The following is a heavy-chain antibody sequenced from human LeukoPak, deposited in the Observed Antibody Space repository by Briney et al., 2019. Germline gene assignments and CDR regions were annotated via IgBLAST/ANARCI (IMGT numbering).Heavy chain of an antibody. V-gene: IGHV4-4*09. CDR3: ARQTCRGATCYRVDQCYYMDV. CDR1: GDSISSYY. CDR2: IYTSGGT. J-gene: IGHJ6*03. D-gene: IGHD2-15*01. Sequence: PSETLSLTCTVSGDSISSYYWSWIRQPPGKGLEWIGYIYTSGGTNYIPSLKGRVTISIDTSKSQFSLKLASVTAADTGVYYCARQTCRGATCYRVDQCYYMDVWGKGTTVTVSS.